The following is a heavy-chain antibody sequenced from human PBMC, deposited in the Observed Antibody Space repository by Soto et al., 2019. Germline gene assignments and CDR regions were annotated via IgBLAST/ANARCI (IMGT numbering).Heavy chain of an antibody. CDR2: IYWDGDE. CDR1: GFSISTSGVC. CDR3: AHKGGRGAAMDV. D-gene: IGHD2-15*01. V-gene: IGHV2-5*02. Sequence: QITLKESGPTLVKPTQTLTLTCTFSGFSISTSGVCVAWIRQPPGMALEWLALIYWDGDELYSPFLQNRVTITKDTSKNQVVLTMTNMDPVDTATYYCAHKGGRGAAMDVWGQGTTVTVSS. J-gene: IGHJ6*02.